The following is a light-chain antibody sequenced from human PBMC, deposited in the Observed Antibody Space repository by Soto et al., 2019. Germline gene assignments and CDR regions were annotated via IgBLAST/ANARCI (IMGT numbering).Light chain of an antibody. CDR2: GAS. Sequence: EIVLTHSPGTLSLSPGERATLSCRASQSVSSSYLAWYQQKPGQAPRLLIYGASSRATDIPDRLSGSGSGTDFTLTISRLEPEDFAVYYCQQYDRPPYTFGQGTKLQI. V-gene: IGKV3-20*01. J-gene: IGKJ2*01. CDR3: QQYDRPPYT. CDR1: QSVSSSY.